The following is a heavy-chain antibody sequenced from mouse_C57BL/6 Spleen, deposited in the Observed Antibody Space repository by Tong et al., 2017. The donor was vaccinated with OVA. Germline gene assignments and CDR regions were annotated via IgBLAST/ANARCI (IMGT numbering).Heavy chain of an antibody. D-gene: IGHD1-1*01. V-gene: IGHV1-4*01. CDR2: INPSSGYT. CDR1: GYTFTSYT. J-gene: IGHJ4*01. Sequence: VQLQESGAELARPGASVKMSCKASGYTFTSYTMHWVKQRPGQGLEWIGYINPSSGYTKYNQKFKDKATLTADKSSSTVYMELSRLTSEDSAVYFCARQYYYGDYAMDYWGQGTSVTVSS. CDR3: ARQYYYGDYAMDY.